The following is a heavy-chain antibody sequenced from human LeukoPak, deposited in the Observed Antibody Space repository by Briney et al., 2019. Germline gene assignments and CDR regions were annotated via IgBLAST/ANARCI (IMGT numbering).Heavy chain of an antibody. V-gene: IGHV1-2*06. J-gene: IGHJ4*02. CDR1: GYTFSGYY. CDR3: AREDNLGSGSSPNDY. Sequence: ASVQVSCQASGYTFSGYYMNWVRQAPGQGLEWMGRINPNSGGTNYAQKFQGRVTMTRDTSISTAYMELSRLRSDDTAVYYCAREDNLGSGSSPNDYWGQGTLVTVSS. CDR2: INPNSGGT. D-gene: IGHD6-19*01.